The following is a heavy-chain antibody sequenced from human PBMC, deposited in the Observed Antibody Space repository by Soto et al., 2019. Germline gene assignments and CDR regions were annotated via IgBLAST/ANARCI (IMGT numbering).Heavy chain of an antibody. Sequence: ASETLSLTCADSGGSISSSNWWSWVRQPPGKGLEWIGEIYHSGSTNYNPSLKSRVTISVDKSKNQFSLKLSSVTAADTAVYYCARDGMTTVTTGENAFDIWGQGTMVTVSS. V-gene: IGHV4-4*02. J-gene: IGHJ3*02. CDR2: IYHSGST. D-gene: IGHD4-17*01. CDR1: GGSISSSNW. CDR3: ARDGMTTVTTGENAFDI.